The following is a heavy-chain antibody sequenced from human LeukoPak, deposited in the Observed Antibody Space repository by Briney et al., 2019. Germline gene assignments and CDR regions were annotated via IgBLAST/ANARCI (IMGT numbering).Heavy chain of an antibody. J-gene: IGHJ4*02. CDR3: ARGKGSSAWYNDY. CDR2: IKQDGSEK. V-gene: IGHV3-7*01. Sequence: GGSLRLSCAASGFTFSSYWMSWVRQAPGKGLEWVANIKQDGSEKYYVDSVKGRFTISRDNAKNSLYLQMNSLRAEDTALYYCARGKGSSAWYNDYWGQGTLVTVSS. CDR1: GFTFSSYW. D-gene: IGHD6-19*01.